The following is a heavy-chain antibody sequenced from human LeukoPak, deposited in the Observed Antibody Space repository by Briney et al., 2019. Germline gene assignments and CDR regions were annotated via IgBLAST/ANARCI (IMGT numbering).Heavy chain of an antibody. Sequence: GSLRLSCAASGFTFTSYWMSWVRQAPGKGLEWVANIKQDGSEKYYVDSVKGRFTISRDNAESSLYLQMNSLRAEDTAVYYCARDQGSYGFWSGYYYYWGQGTLVTVSS. D-gene: IGHD3-3*01. J-gene: IGHJ4*02. V-gene: IGHV3-7*01. CDR1: GFTFTSYW. CDR2: IKQDGSEK. CDR3: ARDQGSYGFWSGYYYY.